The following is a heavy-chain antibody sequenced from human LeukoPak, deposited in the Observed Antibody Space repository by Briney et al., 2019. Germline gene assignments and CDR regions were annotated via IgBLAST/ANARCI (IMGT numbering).Heavy chain of an antibody. CDR2: IYYSGST. V-gene: IGHV4-31*03. Sequence: SESLSLTCTVSGGSISSGGYYWSWIRQHPGKGLEWIGYIYYSGSTYYNPSLKSRVTISVDTSKNQFSLKLSSVTAADTAVYYCARDWVRRYCSGGSCYYGMDVWGQGTTVTVSS. CDR1: GGSISSGGYY. J-gene: IGHJ6*02. D-gene: IGHD2-15*01. CDR3: ARDWVRRYCSGGSCYYGMDV.